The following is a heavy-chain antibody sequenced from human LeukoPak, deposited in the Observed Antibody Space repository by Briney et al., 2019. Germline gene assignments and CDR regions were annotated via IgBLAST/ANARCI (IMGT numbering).Heavy chain of an antibody. V-gene: IGHV4-39*01. D-gene: IGHD2-2*01. CDR3: ARQPVIGYCSSTSCYLGAFDI. Sequence: SETLSLTCTVSGVSISSSSYYWGWVRQPPGKGLEWIGSIYYSGSTYYNPSLKSRVTISVDTSKNQFSLKLSSVTAADTAVYYWARQPVIGYCSSTSCYLGAFDIWGQGTMVTVSS. CDR1: GVSISSSSYY. CDR2: IYYSGST. J-gene: IGHJ3*02.